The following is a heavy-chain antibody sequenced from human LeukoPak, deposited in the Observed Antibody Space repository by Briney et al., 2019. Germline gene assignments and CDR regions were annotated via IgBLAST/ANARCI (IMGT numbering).Heavy chain of an antibody. J-gene: IGHJ4*02. CDR2: INHSGST. V-gene: IGHV4-34*01. D-gene: IGHD1-1*01. CDR3: AKREGSSQVDY. Sequence: PSETLSLTCAVYGGSFSGYYWSWIRQPPGKGLEWIGEINHSGSTNYNPSLKSRVTISVDTSKNQFSLKLSSVTAADTAVYYCAKREGSSQVDYWGQGTLVTVSS. CDR1: GGSFSGYY.